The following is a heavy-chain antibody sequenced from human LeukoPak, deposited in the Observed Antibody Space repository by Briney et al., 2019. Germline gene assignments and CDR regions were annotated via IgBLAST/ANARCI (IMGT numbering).Heavy chain of an antibody. Sequence: GASVKVSCKASGYTFTSYDINWVRQAPGQGLEWMGRIIPILGIANYAQKFQGRVTITADKSTSTAYMELSSLRSEDTAVYYCARAVWFGEFGVEYFDYWGQGTLVTVSS. CDR1: GYTFTSYD. J-gene: IGHJ4*02. CDR3: ARAVWFGEFGVEYFDY. V-gene: IGHV1-69*04. D-gene: IGHD3-10*01. CDR2: IIPILGIA.